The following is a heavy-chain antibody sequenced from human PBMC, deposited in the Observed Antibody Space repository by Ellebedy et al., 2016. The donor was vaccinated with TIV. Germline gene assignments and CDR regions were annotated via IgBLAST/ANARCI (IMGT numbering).Heavy chain of an antibody. V-gene: IGHV3-30*01. Sequence: GESLKISCAASGFTFSSYAMHWVRQAPGKGLEWVAVISYDGSNKYYADSVTGRFTISRDNSKNTLYLQMNSLRVEDTAVYFCARDQTGYYDSSGYYSPTFQHWGQGTLVTVSS. CDR1: GFTFSSYA. J-gene: IGHJ1*01. CDR2: ISYDGSNK. CDR3: ARDQTGYYDSSGYYSPTFQH. D-gene: IGHD3-22*01.